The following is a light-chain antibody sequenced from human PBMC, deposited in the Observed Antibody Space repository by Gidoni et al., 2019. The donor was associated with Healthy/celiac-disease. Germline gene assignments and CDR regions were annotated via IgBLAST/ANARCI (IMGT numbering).Light chain of an antibody. CDR3: QQRSNWPSYT. CDR1: QSVSSY. CDR2: DAS. V-gene: IGKV3-11*01. J-gene: IGKJ2*01. Sequence: EIVFTQSPATLSVSPGERATLSCRASQSVSSYLAWYQQKPGQAPRLLIYDASNRATGIPARFSGSGSGTDFTLTISSLEPEDFAVYYCQQRSNWPSYTFGQGTKLEIK.